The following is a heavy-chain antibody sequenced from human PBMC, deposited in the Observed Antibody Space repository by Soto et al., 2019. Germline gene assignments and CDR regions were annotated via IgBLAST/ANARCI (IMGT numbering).Heavy chain of an antibody. Sequence: QVQLQQSGPGLVKPSETLSLTCSVSAGSMRNYYWSWIRQPPGKGLEWIGNVDDSGTTKYNPSLRSRVTISVDTSTNQFSLKLSSVIAADTAVYYCSRDVSCSGGSCYPKDWFDPWGQGTLVTVSS. CDR3: SRDVSCSGGSCYPKDWFDP. J-gene: IGHJ5*02. V-gene: IGHV4-59*01. CDR1: AGSMRNYY. CDR2: VDDSGTT. D-gene: IGHD2-15*01.